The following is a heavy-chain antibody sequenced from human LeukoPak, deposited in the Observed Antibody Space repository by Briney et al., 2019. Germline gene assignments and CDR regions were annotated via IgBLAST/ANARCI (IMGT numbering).Heavy chain of an antibody. CDR3: ARAQWAAFDYYYYMDV. CDR1: GFTFSRYW. CDR2: IKVDGSEK. V-gene: IGHV3-7*01. Sequence: GGSLRLSCAVSGFTFSRYWMTWVRQAPGKGLEWVANIKVDGSEKYYVDAVKGRFTISRDNAKDSLYLQMNGLRAEDTAIYYCARAQWAAFDYYYYMDVWGKGTTVTVSS. J-gene: IGHJ6*03. D-gene: IGHD2-15*01.